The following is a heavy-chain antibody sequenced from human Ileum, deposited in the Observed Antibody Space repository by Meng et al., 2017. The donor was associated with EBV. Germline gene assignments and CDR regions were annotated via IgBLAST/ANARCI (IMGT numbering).Heavy chain of an antibody. J-gene: IGHJ4*02. D-gene: IGHD5-24*01. CDR1: GYNFTNYD. CDR3: VRTLERGDY. CDR2: MNPKTGTA. V-gene: IGHV1-8*01. Sequence: QGQLVQSGAEVKKPGASVKVSCKASGYNFTNYDISWVRQATGQGLEWMGWMNPKTGTAHYAQKFQGRVSMTRDTSITTAYMELSSLTSEDTAVYYCVRTLERGDYWGQGTLVTVSS.